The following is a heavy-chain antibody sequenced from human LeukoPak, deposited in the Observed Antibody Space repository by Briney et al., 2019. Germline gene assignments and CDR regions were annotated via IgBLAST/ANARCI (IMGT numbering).Heavy chain of an antibody. D-gene: IGHD2-2*01. CDR1: GGSLSAQH. V-gene: IGHV4-59*11. J-gene: IGHJ3*02. Sequence: MPSEILSLTCTVSGGSLSAQHWSWIRQPPGKGLEWIGYIYHSATTDYNPSLKSRVSMSIDTSKNQFSLELTSVTAADTAVYFCARVRYCGLTGCFGFHIWGPGTMVTVSS. CDR2: IYHSATT. CDR3: ARVRYCGLTGCFGFHI.